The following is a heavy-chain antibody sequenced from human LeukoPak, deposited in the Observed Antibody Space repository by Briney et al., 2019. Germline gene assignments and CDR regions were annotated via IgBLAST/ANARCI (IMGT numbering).Heavy chain of an antibody. D-gene: IGHD1-1*01. J-gene: IGHJ6*03. CDR2: IYYSGST. CDR3: ARGQGAAGAGNYYYYYYMDV. Sequence: SETLSLTCTVSGGSISSYYWSWIRQPPGKGLEWIGYIYYSGSTNYNPSLKSRVTISVDTSKNQFSLKLSSVTAADTAVYYCARGQGAAGAGNYYYYYYMDVWGKGTTVTISS. CDR1: GGSISSYY. V-gene: IGHV4-59*08.